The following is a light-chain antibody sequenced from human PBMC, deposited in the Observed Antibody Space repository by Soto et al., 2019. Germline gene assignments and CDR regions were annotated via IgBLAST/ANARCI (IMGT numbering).Light chain of an antibody. V-gene: IGLV2-14*01. J-gene: IGLJ1*01. CDR2: EVT. CDR1: SSDVGGYDF. CDR3: SSYTITSSPV. Sequence: QSALTQPASVSGSPGQSITISCTGTSSDVGGYDFVSWYRQYPGQAPKILIYEVTHRPSGVPDRFSGFKSGNTASLTISGLQADDEADYYCSSYTITSSPVFGPGTKLTVL.